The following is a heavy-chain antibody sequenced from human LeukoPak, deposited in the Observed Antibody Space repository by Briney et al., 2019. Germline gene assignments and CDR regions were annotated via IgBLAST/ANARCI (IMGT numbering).Heavy chain of an antibody. CDR1: GYTFTGYY. J-gene: IGHJ6*03. CDR2: INPNSGGT. CDR3: ARGMDTAMDNYYYYYMDV. D-gene: IGHD5-18*01. V-gene: IGHV1-2*02. Sequence: ASVKVSCKASGYTFTGYYMHWVRQAPGQGLEWMGWINPNSGGTNYAQKFQGRVTMTRDTSISTAYMELSRLRSDDTAVYYCARGMDTAMDNYYYYYMDVWGKGTTVTVSS.